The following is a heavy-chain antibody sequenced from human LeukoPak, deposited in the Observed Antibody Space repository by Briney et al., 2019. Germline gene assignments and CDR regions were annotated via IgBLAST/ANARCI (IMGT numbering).Heavy chain of an antibody. Sequence: PSETLSLTCTVSGGSISSYYWSWIRQPPGKGLEWIGYIYYSGSTNYNPSLKSRVTISVDTSKKQFSLKLSSVTAADTAVYYCARGYGGSYFADYWGQGTLVTVSS. D-gene: IGHD1-26*01. CDR3: ARGYGGSYFADY. V-gene: IGHV4-59*01. CDR1: GGSISSYY. J-gene: IGHJ4*02. CDR2: IYYSGST.